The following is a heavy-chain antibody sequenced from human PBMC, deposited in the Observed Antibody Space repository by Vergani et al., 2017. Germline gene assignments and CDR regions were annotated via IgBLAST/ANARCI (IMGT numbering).Heavy chain of an antibody. Sequence: QVQLQQWGAGLLKPSETLSLTCAVYGGSFSGYYWSWIRQPPGKGLEWIGEINHSGSTNYNPSLKSRVTISVDTSKNQFTLKLSSVTAADTAVYYCAGGGYGDYDYWGQGTLVTVSS. CDR3: AGGGYGDYDY. D-gene: IGHD4-17*01. V-gene: IGHV4-34*01. J-gene: IGHJ4*02. CDR2: INHSGST. CDR1: GGSFSGYY.